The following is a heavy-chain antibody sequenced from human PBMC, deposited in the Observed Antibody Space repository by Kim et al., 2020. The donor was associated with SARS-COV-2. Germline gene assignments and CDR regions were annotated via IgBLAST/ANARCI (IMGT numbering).Heavy chain of an antibody. CDR1: GGSFSGYY. CDR2: INHSGST. J-gene: IGHJ4*01. V-gene: IGHV4-34*01. Sequence: SETLSLTCAVYGGSFSGYYWSWIRQLQGKGLEWIGEINHSGSTNYNPSLKSRVTISVDTSKNQFSLKLSSVTAADTAVYYCARGLSVSSWYARLSFDY. CDR3: ARGLSVSSWYARLSFDY. D-gene: IGHD6-13*01.